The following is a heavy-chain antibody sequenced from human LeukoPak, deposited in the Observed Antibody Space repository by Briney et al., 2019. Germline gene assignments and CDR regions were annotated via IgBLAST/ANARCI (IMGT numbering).Heavy chain of an antibody. CDR2: ISQDGSEK. V-gene: IGHV3-7*03. J-gene: IGHJ4*02. D-gene: IGHD2-15*01. CDR3: ASSGMCGGGTCYDLYFDF. Sequence: GGSLRLSCATSGFTFSSFWMNWVRQAPGKGLEWVASISQDGSEKYYVDSVKGRFTISRDNAKNSLYLQMNSLRAEDTAVYYCASSGMCGGGTCYDLYFDFWGQGTLVIVSS. CDR1: GFTFSSFW.